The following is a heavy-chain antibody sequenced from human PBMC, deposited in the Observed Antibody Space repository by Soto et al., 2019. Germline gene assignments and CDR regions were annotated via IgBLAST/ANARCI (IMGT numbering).Heavy chain of an antibody. D-gene: IGHD2-2*01. Sequence: QLQLQESGPGLVKPSETLSLTCTVSSASISSSSYTWGWIRQPPGKGLEWIGSIYYSGTTYYNPSLNSRVPGSVGTSTSLPPLQVRSAPAADTDVSYCARLHGSCLTSSCHGHCARDVWGQGTTVTVSS. J-gene: IGHJ6*02. CDR1: SASISSSSYT. CDR3: ARLHGSCLTSSCHGHCARDV. CDR2: IYYSGTT. V-gene: IGHV4-39*01.